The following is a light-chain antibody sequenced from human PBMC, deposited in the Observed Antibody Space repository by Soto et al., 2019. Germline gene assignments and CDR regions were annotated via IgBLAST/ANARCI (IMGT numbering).Light chain of an antibody. CDR1: QSVSVN. CDR2: GVS. J-gene: IGKJ4*01. Sequence: EIVMTQSPGTLSVSPGERATLSCRASQSVSVNLAWYQQKPGQAPRLLIYGVSTRATGIPARFSGSESGTEFTLTISSLQSEDFAVYYCQQYGRSPVFGGGTKVEIK. CDR3: QQYGRSPV. V-gene: IGKV3-15*01.